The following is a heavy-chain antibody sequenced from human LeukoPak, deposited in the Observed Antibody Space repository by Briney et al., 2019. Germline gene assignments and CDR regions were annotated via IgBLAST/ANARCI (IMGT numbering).Heavy chain of an antibody. CDR2: VTHDGTT. D-gene: IGHD3/OR15-3a*01. CDR3: ARLDCYDVLGCYNH. Sequence: PSETLSLTCSVSGDSVTTYYWSWIRQATGKGLEWIGYVTHDGTTNYTPSLRSRVIMSVDTANNTISLRLTSVTAADTAIYYCARLDCYDVLGCYNHWGRGTQVTVS. V-gene: IGHV4-59*08. J-gene: IGHJ5*02. CDR1: GDSVTTYY.